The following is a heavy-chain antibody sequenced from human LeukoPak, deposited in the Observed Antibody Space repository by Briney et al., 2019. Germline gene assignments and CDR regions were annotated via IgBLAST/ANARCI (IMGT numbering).Heavy chain of an antibody. V-gene: IGHV4-59*08. CDR3: ARHYGSGRSNWFDP. CDR2: VYGSGGT. D-gene: IGHD3-10*01. Sequence: SETLSLTCSVSGDSISDDYWSWIRQSPGRGLECIAYVYGSGGTSYNPSLGNRVTISADTSKNQFSLKLSSVTAADTAVYYCARHYGSGRSNWFDPWGQGTLVTVSS. CDR1: GDSISDDY. J-gene: IGHJ5*02.